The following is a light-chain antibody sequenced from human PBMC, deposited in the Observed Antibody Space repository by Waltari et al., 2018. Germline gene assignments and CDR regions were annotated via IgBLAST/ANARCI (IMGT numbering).Light chain of an antibody. CDR2: DVT. CDR1: SSDVGGYNF. V-gene: IGLV2-14*03. J-gene: IGLJ2*01. CDR3: SSYSSTITHVI. Sequence: QSALTRPASVSGSPGQSITISCTGTSSDVGGYNFVSWYQQHPGKAPKLMIYDVTNRPSGVSSRFSGSKSGNTASLTISGLRAEDEADYYCSSYSSTITHVIFGGGTRLTVL.